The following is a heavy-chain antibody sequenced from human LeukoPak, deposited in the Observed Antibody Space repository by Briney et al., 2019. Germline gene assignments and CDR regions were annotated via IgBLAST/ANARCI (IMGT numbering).Heavy chain of an antibody. Sequence: PGGSLRLSCAASGFTFSNYWMTWVRQVTGKGLEWVANIKEDGSEKYYADSVKGRVTISRDNAKNTLYLQMNSLRVEDTAVYYCARGRDYASGAKYFDYWGQGSLVTVSS. J-gene: IGHJ4*02. CDR3: ARGRDYASGAKYFDY. CDR1: GFTFSNYW. CDR2: IKEDGSEK. V-gene: IGHV3-7*02. D-gene: IGHD2-2*01.